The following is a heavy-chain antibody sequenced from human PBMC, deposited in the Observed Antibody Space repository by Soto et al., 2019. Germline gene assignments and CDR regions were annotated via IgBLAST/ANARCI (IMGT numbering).Heavy chain of an antibody. D-gene: IGHD6-13*01. CDR1: VGSISSYS. J-gene: IGHJ6*02. CDR3: ASSNIAATGFYYYGMDV. CDR2: ICYSGST. Sequence: SSTMSLTCTVSVGSISSYSWKWIRHPPGKGLEWIGYICYSGSTNYNPSLKSRVTISVDTSKNQFSLKLSSVTAADTAVYYCASSNIAATGFYYYGMDVWGRGTTVT. V-gene: IGHV4-59*07.